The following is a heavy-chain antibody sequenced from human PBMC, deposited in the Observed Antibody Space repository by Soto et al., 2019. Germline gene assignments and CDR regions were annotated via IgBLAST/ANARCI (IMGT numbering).Heavy chain of an antibody. V-gene: IGHV1-3*01. CDR2: INPSNGNT. CDR1: GYIFTDYY. Sequence: GASVKVSCKASGYIFTDYYMHWVRQAPGQELGWMGWINPSNGNTKYSQKFQGRVTITRDTSASTAYMELSSLRSEDTAVYYCASSYSNYALIDYYYYGMDVWGQGTTVTVSS. J-gene: IGHJ6*02. CDR3: ASSYSNYALIDYYYYGMDV. D-gene: IGHD4-4*01.